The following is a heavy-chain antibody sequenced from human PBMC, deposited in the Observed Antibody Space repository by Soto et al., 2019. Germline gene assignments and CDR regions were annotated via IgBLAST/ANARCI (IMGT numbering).Heavy chain of an antibody. D-gene: IGHD6-19*01. CDR1: GGSFSGYY. Sequence: SETLSLTCAVYGGSFSGYYWSWIRQPPGKGLEWIGEINHSGSTNYNPSLKSRVTISVDTSKNQFSLKLSSVTAADTAVYYCARGAGWLADLDYWGQGTLVTVSS. CDR2: INHSGST. V-gene: IGHV4-34*01. CDR3: ARGAGWLADLDY. J-gene: IGHJ4*02.